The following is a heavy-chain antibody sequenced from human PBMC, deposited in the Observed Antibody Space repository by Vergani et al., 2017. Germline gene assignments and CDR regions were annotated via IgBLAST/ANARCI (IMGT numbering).Heavy chain of an antibody. CDR1: GGTFSSYA. J-gene: IGHJ6*03. V-gene: IGHV1-2*02. D-gene: IGHD3-3*01. CDR2: INPNSGGT. Sequence: QVQLVQSGAEVKKPGSSVKVSCKASGGTFSSYAISWVRQAPGQGLEWMGWINPNSGGTNYAQKFQGRVTMTRDTSISTAYMELSRLRSDDTAVYYCARATESDLRFLRYYYYYMDVWGKGTTVTVSS. CDR3: ARATESDLRFLRYYYYYMDV.